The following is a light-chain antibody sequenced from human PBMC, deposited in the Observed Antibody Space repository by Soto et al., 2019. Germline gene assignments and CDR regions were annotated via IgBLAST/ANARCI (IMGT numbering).Light chain of an antibody. CDR3: NSYRSTSTRYV. J-gene: IGLJ1*01. Sequence: QSVLTQPASVSGSPGQSITISCTGTISDVGGYNYVSWYQQHPGEAPKLIVYDVSNRPSGVSHRFSGSKSGNTASLTISGLQAEDEVDYYCNSYRSTSTRYVFGTGTKLTVL. CDR2: DVS. CDR1: ISDVGGYNY. V-gene: IGLV2-14*01.